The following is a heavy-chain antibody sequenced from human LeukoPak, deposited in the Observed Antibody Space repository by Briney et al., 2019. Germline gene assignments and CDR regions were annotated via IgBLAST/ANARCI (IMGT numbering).Heavy chain of an antibody. V-gene: IGHV3-43*02. Sequence: PGGSLRLSCAASGFTFDDYAMHWVRQAPGKGVAWVYLISGDGGSTYYADSVKGRVTISRDNSKNSLYLHMNSLRAEDTALYYCAKGPDSSGYYYFDYWGQGTLVTVSS. D-gene: IGHD3-22*01. J-gene: IGHJ4*02. CDR1: GFTFDDYA. CDR3: AKGPDSSGYYYFDY. CDR2: ISGDGGST.